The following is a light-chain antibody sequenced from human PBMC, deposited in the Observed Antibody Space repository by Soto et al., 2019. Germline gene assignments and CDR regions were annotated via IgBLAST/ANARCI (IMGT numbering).Light chain of an antibody. CDR2: HAS. CDR3: HQRQSWPRT. Sequence: DIVLTQSPATLSSSPGERATLSCRASQTVNSRLAWYHHKPGQAPRLLIYHASNRATGIPARFSGSGSGTDCTLTISSLEPEDVAVYYCHQRQSWPRTLGQGTKVDIK. J-gene: IGKJ1*01. CDR1: QTVNSR. V-gene: IGKV3-11*01.